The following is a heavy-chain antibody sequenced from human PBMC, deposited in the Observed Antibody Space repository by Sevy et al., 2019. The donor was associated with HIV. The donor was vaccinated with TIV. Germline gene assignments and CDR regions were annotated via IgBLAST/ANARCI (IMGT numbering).Heavy chain of an antibody. Sequence: GGSLRLSCAASGVTFNSYVMSWVRQAPGKGLEWVSTINTYYADSVKGRFTITRDNSKNTVYLQMNGLRAEDTAVYYCAKEDPGGYEVWGQGTTVTVSS. CDR1: GVTFNSYV. V-gene: IGHV3-23*01. CDR3: AKEDPGGYEV. J-gene: IGHJ6*02. CDR2: INT. D-gene: IGHD5-12*01.